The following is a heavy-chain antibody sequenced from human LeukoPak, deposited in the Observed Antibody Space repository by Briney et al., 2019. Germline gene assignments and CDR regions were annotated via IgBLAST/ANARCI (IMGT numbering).Heavy chain of an antibody. Sequence: PGGSLRLSCAASGFTFSSYAMSWVRQAPGKGLEWVSAISGSGGSTYYADSVKGRFTISRDNSKNTLYLQMNSLRAEDTAVYYCAKASVRVHYYGSGGYAFDIWGQGTMVTVSS. V-gene: IGHV3-23*01. J-gene: IGHJ3*02. CDR2: ISGSGGST. CDR3: AKASVRVHYYGSGGYAFDI. CDR1: GFTFSSYA. D-gene: IGHD3-10*01.